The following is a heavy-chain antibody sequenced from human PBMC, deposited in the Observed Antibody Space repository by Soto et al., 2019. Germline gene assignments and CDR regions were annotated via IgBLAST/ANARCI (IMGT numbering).Heavy chain of an antibody. Sequence: PSQTLSLTCAISGDSVSSNSAAWNWIRQSPSRGLEWLGRTYYRSKWYNDYAVSVKSRITINPDTSKNQFSLQLNSVTPEDTAVYYCARDMTQWLVQFLYAFDIWGQGTMVTVSS. V-gene: IGHV6-1*01. CDR2: TYYRSKWYN. CDR1: GDSVSSNSAA. D-gene: IGHD6-19*01. CDR3: ARDMTQWLVQFLYAFDI. J-gene: IGHJ3*02.